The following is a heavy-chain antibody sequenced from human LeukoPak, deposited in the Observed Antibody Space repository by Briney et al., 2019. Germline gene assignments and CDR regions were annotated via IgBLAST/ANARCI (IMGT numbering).Heavy chain of an antibody. V-gene: IGHV4-34*01. Sequence: PSETLPLTCAVYGGSFSGYYWSWIRQPPGKGLEWIGGINHSGSTNYNPSLKSRVTISVDTSKNQFSLKLSSVTAADTAVYYCARGVVATSSVFYYYYYGMDVWGQGTTVTVSS. CDR1: GGSFSGYY. CDR2: INHSGST. D-gene: IGHD5-12*01. J-gene: IGHJ6*02. CDR3: ARGVVATSSVFYYYYYGMDV.